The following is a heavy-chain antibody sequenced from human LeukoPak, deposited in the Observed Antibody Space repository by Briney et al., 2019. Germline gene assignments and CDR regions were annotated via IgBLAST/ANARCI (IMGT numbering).Heavy chain of an antibody. V-gene: IGHV3-23*01. CDR1: GFTFSSHA. CDR2: ISADGDGP. J-gene: IGHJ4*02. CDR3: ARTFNGFDPTFDY. D-gene: IGHD6-25*01. Sequence: TGGSLRLSCAASGFTFSSHAMNWVRQVPGKGLVWVSTISADGDGPHYADSVKGRFTISRDNSKNTLFLQMTSLRDGDTAVYFCARTFNGFDPTFDYWGQGTLVTVSS.